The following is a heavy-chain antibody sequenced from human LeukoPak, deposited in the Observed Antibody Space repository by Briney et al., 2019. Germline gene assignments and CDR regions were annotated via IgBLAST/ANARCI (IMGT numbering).Heavy chain of an antibody. V-gene: IGHV3-21*01. J-gene: IGHJ4*02. CDR3: ARFETIAVATVDY. CDR2: IRRSGRTI. CDR1: GFTFSTYS. Sequence: GGSLRLSCAASGFTFSTYSMNWVRQAPGKGLEWVSSIRRSGRTIYYADSVKGRFTISRDNAKNSLYLQMNSLRAEDTAMYYCARFETIAVATVDYWGQGTLVTVSS. D-gene: IGHD6-13*01.